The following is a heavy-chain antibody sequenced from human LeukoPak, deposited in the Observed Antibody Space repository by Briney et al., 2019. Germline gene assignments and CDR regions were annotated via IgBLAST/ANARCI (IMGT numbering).Heavy chain of an antibody. D-gene: IGHD3-10*01. CDR3: AREGTSGGLNWLDP. CDR1: GGSISSYY. J-gene: IGHJ5*02. V-gene: IGHV4-4*07. CDR2: SYTSGST. Sequence: SETLSLTCTVSGGSISSYYWSWIRQPAGKGLEWIGRSYTSGSTNYNPSLKSRVTMSVDTSKNQFSLRLSSVNAADTAVYFCAREGTSGGLNWLDPWGQGTLVTVSS.